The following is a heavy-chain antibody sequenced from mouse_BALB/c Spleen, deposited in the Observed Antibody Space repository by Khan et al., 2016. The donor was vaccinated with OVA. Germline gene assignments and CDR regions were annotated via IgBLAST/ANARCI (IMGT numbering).Heavy chain of an antibody. CDR2: IWSDGST. Sequence: VPLKQSGPGLVAPSQSLSITCTISGFSLTNYGVHWVRQPPGKGLEWLVVIWSDGSTTYNSTLKSRLSISKDNSKSQVFLKMNSLQTDDTAMYFCARQPYYHYYIMDYWGQGTSVTVSS. D-gene: IGHD2-10*01. CDR3: ARQPYYHYYIMDY. J-gene: IGHJ4*01. CDR1: GFSLTNYG. V-gene: IGHV2-6-1*01.